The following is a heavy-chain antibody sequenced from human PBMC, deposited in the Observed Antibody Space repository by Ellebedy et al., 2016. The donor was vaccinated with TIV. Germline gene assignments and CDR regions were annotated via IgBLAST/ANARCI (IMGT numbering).Heavy chain of an antibody. D-gene: IGHD2-2*01. V-gene: IGHV1-69*13. CDR2: IIPIFDTA. Sequence: SVKVSXXASGGTFSSYAISWVRQAPGQGLEWMGGIIPIFDTANYAQKFQGRVTITADESTSTAYMELSSLRSEDTAVYYCARGSVGYCSSTSCPRYYYYYRYMDVWGKGTTVTVSS. CDR3: ARGSVGYCSSTSCPRYYYYYRYMDV. CDR1: GGTFSSYA. J-gene: IGHJ6*03.